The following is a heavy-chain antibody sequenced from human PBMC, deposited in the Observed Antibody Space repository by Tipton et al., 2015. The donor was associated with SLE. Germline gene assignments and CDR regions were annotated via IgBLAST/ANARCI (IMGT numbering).Heavy chain of an antibody. CDR1: GGSISSYY. Sequence: TLSLTCTVSGGSISSYYWSWIRQPAGGGLEWIGRIYTNENTNYNPSLKSRSTISLDMSKNQFSLTPSSVRDADTAVYFCAREAVGAYFDYWGQGTLVIVSS. J-gene: IGHJ4*02. CDR3: AREAVGAYFDY. V-gene: IGHV4-4*07. CDR2: IYTNENT. D-gene: IGHD1-26*01.